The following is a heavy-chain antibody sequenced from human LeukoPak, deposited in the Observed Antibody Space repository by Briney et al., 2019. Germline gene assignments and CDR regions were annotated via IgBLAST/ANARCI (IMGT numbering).Heavy chain of an antibody. Sequence: KSGGSLRLSCAASGFTFSSYSMNWVRQAPGKGLEWVSSISGSSTYIDYADSVKGRFTISRDNAKNALYLQMDSPRAEDTAVYYCARDHSSGRYFDFWGQGTLVTVPS. V-gene: IGHV3-21*01. CDR3: ARDHSSGRYFDF. CDR1: GFTFSSYS. CDR2: ISGSSTYI. D-gene: IGHD3-22*01. J-gene: IGHJ4*02.